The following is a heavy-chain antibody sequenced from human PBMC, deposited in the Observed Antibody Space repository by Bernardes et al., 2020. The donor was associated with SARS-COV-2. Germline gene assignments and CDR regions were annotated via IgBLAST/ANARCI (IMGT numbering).Heavy chain of an antibody. CDR1: VASISRSFYY. V-gene: IGHV4-39*01. CDR3: ARLASTTRLFDY. J-gene: IGHJ4*02. CDR2: IYNSGSP. Sequence: SETLSLTCSVSVASISRSFYYWGWIRQTPGKGLEWIGSIYNSGSPSYNPSLKSRVTISVDTSKDQFSLKLSSVTSADTAVYYCARLASTTRLFDYWGQGTLITVAS.